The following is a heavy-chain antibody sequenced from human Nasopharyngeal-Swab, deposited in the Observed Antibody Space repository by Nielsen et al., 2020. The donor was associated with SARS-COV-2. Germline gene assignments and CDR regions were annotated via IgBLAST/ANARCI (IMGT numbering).Heavy chain of an antibody. CDR2: INHSGST. V-gene: IGHV4-34*01. CDR3: ARGPGYYDILTGYFRFDP. Sequence: SETLSPTCAVYGGSFSGYYWSWIRQPPGKGLEWIGEINHSGSTNYNPSLKSRVTISVDTSKNQFSLKLSSVTAADTAVYYCARGPGYYDILTGYFRFDPWGQGTLVTVSS. CDR1: GGSFSGYY. D-gene: IGHD3-9*01. J-gene: IGHJ5*02.